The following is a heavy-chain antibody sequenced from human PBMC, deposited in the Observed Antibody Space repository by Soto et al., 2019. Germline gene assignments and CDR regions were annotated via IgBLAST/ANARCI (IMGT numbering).Heavy chain of an antibody. J-gene: IGHJ6*02. CDR3: ARWLGPYDSSGYYYGYYGMDV. CDR1: GYTFTSYG. Sequence: QVQLVQSGAEVKKPGASVKVSCKASGYTFTSYGISWVRQAPGQGLEWMGWISAYNGNTNYAQKLQGRVTMTTDTSTSTDYMELRRLRSDDTAVYYCARWLGPYDSSGYYYGYYGMDVWGQGTTVTVSS. CDR2: ISAYNGNT. V-gene: IGHV1-18*01. D-gene: IGHD3-22*01.